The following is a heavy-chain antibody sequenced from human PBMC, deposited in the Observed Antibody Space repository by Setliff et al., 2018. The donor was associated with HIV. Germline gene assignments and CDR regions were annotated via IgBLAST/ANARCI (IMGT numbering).Heavy chain of an antibody. V-gene: IGHV4-34*01. CDR2: INHSGST. D-gene: IGHD1-26*01. Sequence: SETLSLTCAVYGGSFSGYYWSWIRQPPGKGLEWIGEINHSGSTNYKPSLKSRVTISVDMSKNQVSLKVSSVTAADTAVYYCARGHGVYSGSYLAVYFDYWGQGTLGTVSS. J-gene: IGHJ4*02. CDR3: ARGHGVYSGSYLAVYFDY. CDR1: GGSFSGYY.